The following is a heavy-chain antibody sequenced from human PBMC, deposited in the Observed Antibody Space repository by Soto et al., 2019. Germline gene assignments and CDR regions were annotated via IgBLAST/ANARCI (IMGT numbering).Heavy chain of an antibody. V-gene: IGHV4-31*03. Sequence: QVQLQESGPGLVKPSQTLSLTCTVSGGSISSGGYYWSWIRQHPGKGLEWVGYIYYSGSTYYNPSLMSRVTISVDTSKNQCSLKLSSVTAADTAVYYCARWGLGYCSGGSCYPAFDYWGQGTLVTVSS. CDR3: ARWGLGYCSGGSCYPAFDY. CDR1: GGSISSGGYY. J-gene: IGHJ4*02. CDR2: IYYSGST. D-gene: IGHD2-15*01.